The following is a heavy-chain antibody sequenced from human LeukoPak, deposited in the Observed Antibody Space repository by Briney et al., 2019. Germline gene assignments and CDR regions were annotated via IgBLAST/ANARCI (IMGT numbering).Heavy chain of an antibody. CDR3: ARRPPYGGNRLDY. CDR1: GGSFSGYS. V-gene: IGHV4-34*01. CDR2: INHSGST. D-gene: IGHD4-23*01. Sequence: SETLSLTCAVYGGSFSGYSWSWIRQPPGKGLEWIGEINHSGSTNYNPSLKSRVTISVDTSKNQFFLKLSSVTAADTATYYCARRPPYGGNRLDYWGQGTLVTVSS. J-gene: IGHJ4*02.